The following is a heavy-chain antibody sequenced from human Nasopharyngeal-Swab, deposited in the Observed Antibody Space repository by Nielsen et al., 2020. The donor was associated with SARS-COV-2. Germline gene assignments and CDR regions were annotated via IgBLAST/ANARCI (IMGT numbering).Heavy chain of an antibody. CDR3: ATTQYYYDSSGYYSFGY. J-gene: IGHJ4*02. Sequence: WVRQAPGQGLEWMGGFDPEDGETIYAQKFQGRVTMTEDTSTDTAYMELSSLRSEDTAVYYCATTQYYYDSSGYYSFGYWGQGILVTVSS. D-gene: IGHD3-22*01. CDR2: FDPEDGET. V-gene: IGHV1-24*01.